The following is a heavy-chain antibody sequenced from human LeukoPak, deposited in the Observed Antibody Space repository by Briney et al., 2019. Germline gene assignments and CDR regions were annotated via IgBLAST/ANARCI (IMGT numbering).Heavy chain of an antibody. V-gene: IGHV1-2*02. D-gene: IGHD6-6*01. J-gene: IGHJ5*02. CDR1: GYTFAGYY. Sequence: ASVKVSCKASGYTFAGYYMHWVRQAPGQGLEWMGWINPNSGGTNYAQKFQGRVTMTRDTSISTAYMELSRLRSDDTAVYYCAREVSSSSGGWFDPWGQGTLVTVSS. CDR2: INPNSGGT. CDR3: AREVSSSSGGWFDP.